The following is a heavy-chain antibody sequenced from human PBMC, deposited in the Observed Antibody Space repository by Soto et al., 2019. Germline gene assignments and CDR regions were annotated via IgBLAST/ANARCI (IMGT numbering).Heavy chain of an antibody. CDR2: IYSADNT. D-gene: IGHD3-3*01. V-gene: IGHV3-53*01. CDR3: ARSMGEWFNTWFDP. CDR1: GFTVRDNY. J-gene: IGHJ5*02. Sequence: IGSGGSLRLSCVASGFTVRDNYLSWVRQAPGKGLEWVSIIYSADNTYYADSVKGRFTISRDNSKNTLYLQMNNLRAEDTAVYYCARSMGEWFNTWFDPWGQGTLVTVSS.